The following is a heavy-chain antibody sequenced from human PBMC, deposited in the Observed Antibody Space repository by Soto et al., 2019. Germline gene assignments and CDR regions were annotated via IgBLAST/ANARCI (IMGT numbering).Heavy chain of an antibody. CDR1: GGTFSSYA. CDR3: AREPISGSYCDY. V-gene: IGHV1-69*13. Sequence: ASVKVSCKASGGTFSSYAISWVRQAPGQGLEWMGGIIPIFGTANYAQKFQGRVTITADESTSTAYMELSSLRSEDTAVYYCAREPISGSYCDYWGQGTLVTVSS. D-gene: IGHD3-10*01. J-gene: IGHJ4*02. CDR2: IIPIFGTA.